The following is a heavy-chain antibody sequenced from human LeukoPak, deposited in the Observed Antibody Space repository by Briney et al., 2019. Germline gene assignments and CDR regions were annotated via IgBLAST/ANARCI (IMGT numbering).Heavy chain of an antibody. CDR3: ARDPPGPAYYYDQIEDAFDI. CDR1: GYSISIGYY. D-gene: IGHD3-22*01. Sequence: TSETLSLTCTVSGYSISIGYYWGWIRQPPGKGLEWIGSIYHSGSTYYNPSLKSRVTISVDTSKNQFSLKLSSVTAADTAVYYCARDPPGPAYYYDQIEDAFDIWGQGTMVTVSS. CDR2: IYHSGST. V-gene: IGHV4-38-2*02. J-gene: IGHJ3*02.